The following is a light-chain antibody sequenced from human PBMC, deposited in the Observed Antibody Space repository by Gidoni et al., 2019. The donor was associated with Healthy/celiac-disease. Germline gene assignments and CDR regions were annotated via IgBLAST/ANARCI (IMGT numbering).Light chain of an antibody. J-gene: IGLJ2*01. CDR3: QSADSSGTYQV. Sequence: SYELTQPPSVSVSPGQTARITFSGDALPKQYAYWYQQTPGQAPVLVIYKDSERPSGIPERFSGSSSGTTVTLTISGVQAEDEADYYCQSADSSGTYQVFGGGTKLTVL. CDR2: KDS. V-gene: IGLV3-25*02. CDR1: ALPKQY.